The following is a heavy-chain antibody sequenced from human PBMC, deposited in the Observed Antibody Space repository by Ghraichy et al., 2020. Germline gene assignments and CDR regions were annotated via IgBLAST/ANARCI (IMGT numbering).Heavy chain of an antibody. V-gene: IGHV3-53*01. D-gene: IGHD4-17*01. CDR3: ARVNYGDYVYYFDY. J-gene: IGHJ4*02. Sequence: GESLNISCAASGFTVSSNYMSWVRQAPGKGLEWVSVIYSGGSTYYADSVKGRFTISRDNSKNTLYLQMNSLRAEDTAVYYCARVNYGDYVYYFDYWGQGTLVTVSS. CDR2: IYSGGST. CDR1: GFTVSSNY.